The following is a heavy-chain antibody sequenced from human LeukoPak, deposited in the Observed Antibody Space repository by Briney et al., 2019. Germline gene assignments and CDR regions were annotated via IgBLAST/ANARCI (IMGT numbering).Heavy chain of an antibody. CDR3: ARDLTVADSSGYPSRHYYYYGMDV. V-gene: IGHV3-7*01. CDR1: GFTFSSYW. J-gene: IGHJ6*02. CDR2: IKQDGSEK. D-gene: IGHD3-22*01. Sequence: PGGSLRLSCAASGFTFSSYWMSWVRQAPGKGLEWVANIKQDGSEKYYVDSVKGRFTISRDNAKNSLYLQMNSLRAEDTAVYYCARDLTVADSSGYPSRHYYYYGMDVWGQGTTVTVSS.